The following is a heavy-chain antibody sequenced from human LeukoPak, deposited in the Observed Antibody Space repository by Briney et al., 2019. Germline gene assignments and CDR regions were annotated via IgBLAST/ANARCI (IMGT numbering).Heavy chain of an antibody. V-gene: IGHV3-21*01. Sequence: GGSLRLSCAASGFIFTNYNLNWVRQAPGKGLEWISSISGGSTYIYYADSVRGRFTISRDNGKNSVYLQMNSLRGEDTAVYYCARDDVTTNGGVIADSRLFDIWGQGTMVTVSS. CDR2: ISGGSTYI. D-gene: IGHD2-8*02. J-gene: IGHJ3*02. CDR3: ARDDVTTNGGVIADSRLFDI. CDR1: GFIFTNYN.